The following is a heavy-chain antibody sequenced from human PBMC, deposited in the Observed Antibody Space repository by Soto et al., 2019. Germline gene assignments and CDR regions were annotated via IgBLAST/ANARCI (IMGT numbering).Heavy chain of an antibody. CDR3: ARDSGAGLSSSSSGYFDY. CDR2: IYYSGST. J-gene: IGHJ4*02. V-gene: IGHV4-59*01. CDR1: GASISSYY. Sequence: ETLSRTGPVSGASISSYYWSWIRQPPGKGLEWIGYIYYSGSTNYNPSLKSRVTISVDTSKNQFSLKLSSVTAADTAVYYCARDSGAGLSSSSSGYFDYWGQGTLVTVSS. D-gene: IGHD6-6*01.